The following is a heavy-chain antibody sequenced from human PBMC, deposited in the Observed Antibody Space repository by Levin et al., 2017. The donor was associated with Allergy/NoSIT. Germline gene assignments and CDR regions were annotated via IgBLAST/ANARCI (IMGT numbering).Heavy chain of an antibody. D-gene: IGHD2-15*01. V-gene: IGHV3-74*01. CDR1: GFTFSSYW. J-gene: IGHJ4*02. CDR3: ARDPAVPDELLPTSDY. Sequence: GESLKISCAASGFTFSSYWMHWVRQAPGKGLVWVSRINSDGSSTSYADSVKGRFTISRDNAKNTLYLQMNSLRAEDTAVYYCARDPAVPDELLPTSDYWGQGTLVTVSS. CDR2: INSDGSST.